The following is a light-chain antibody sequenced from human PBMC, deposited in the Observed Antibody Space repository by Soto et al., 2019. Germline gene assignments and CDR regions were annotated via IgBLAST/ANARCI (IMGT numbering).Light chain of an antibody. CDR2: EDN. CDR1: SGSIASNY. J-gene: IGLJ3*02. V-gene: IGLV6-57*03. CDR3: QSYDSSNWV. Sequence: NFMLTQPHSVSESPGKTVTISCTRSSGSIASNYVQWYQQRPGSAPTTVIYEDNQRPSGVPDRFSGSIDSSSNSAPLTISGLKTEDEADYYCQSYDSSNWVFGGGTKVTVL.